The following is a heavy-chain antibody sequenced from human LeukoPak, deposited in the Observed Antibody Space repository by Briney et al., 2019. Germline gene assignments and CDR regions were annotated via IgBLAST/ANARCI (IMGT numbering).Heavy chain of an antibody. V-gene: IGHV3-30*18. CDR1: GFTFSSYA. CDR2: ISDSISDK. CDR3: AKDQDLSCSGGNCYSWILSAFDI. J-gene: IGHJ3*02. D-gene: IGHD2-15*01. Sequence: PGGSLRLSCAASGFTFSSYAMSWVRQAPGKGLEWVTIISDSISDKYYADSVKGRFTLSRDNSKNTLYLQMNNLRPEDTAVYYCAKDQDLSCSGGNCYSWILSAFDIWGQGTMVSVSS.